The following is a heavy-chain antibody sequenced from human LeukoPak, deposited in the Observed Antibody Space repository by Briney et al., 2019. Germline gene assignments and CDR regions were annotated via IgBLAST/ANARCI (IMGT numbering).Heavy chain of an antibody. D-gene: IGHD1-26*01. V-gene: IGHV4-59*01. CDR2: IYSSGNT. J-gene: IGHJ4*02. Sequence: PSETLSLTCSFSGDSISTYYWSWIRQSPGQGLEWICHIYSSGNTDYNSSLKSRVTISVDTSKSQFSLRLSSVTATDTAVYYCARLRWQLVGPYFDYWGQGILVTVSS. CDR1: GDSISTYY. CDR3: ARLRWQLVGPYFDY.